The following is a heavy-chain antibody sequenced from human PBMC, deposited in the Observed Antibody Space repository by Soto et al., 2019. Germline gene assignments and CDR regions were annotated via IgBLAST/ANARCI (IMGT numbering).Heavy chain of an antibody. CDR3: VKTPIGYCSGGTCSNWFDP. Sequence: QVQLQESGPRLVKSSETLSLTCTVSGGSISSDYWSWIRQSPGMGLEWIGYVSYSGSTYLKPSLKSRVTISADTSKNQFSLKVRSVTAADTAVYYCVKTPIGYCSGGTCSNWFDPWGQGTLVTVSS. J-gene: IGHJ5*02. CDR2: VSYSGST. V-gene: IGHV4-59*08. CDR1: GGSISSDY. D-gene: IGHD2-15*01.